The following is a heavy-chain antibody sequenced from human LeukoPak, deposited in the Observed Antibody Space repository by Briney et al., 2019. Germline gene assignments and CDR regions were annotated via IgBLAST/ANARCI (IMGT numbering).Heavy chain of an antibody. Sequence: GGSLRLSCAASGFTFSSYGMGWVRQAPGKGLEWVSAISGSGGSTYYADSVKGRFTISRDNSANTLYLQMNSLRAEDTAVYYCARYDISGYYAGFDYWGQGTLVTVSS. CDR3: ARYDISGYYAGFDY. CDR1: GFTFSSYG. V-gene: IGHV3-23*01. D-gene: IGHD3-22*01. J-gene: IGHJ4*02. CDR2: ISGSGGST.